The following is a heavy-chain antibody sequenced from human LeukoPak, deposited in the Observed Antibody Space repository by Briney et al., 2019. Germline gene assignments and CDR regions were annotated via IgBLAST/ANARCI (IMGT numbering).Heavy chain of an antibody. CDR1: GGSISSYY. J-gene: IGHJ3*02. V-gene: IGHV4-4*07. Sequence: SETLSLTCTVSGGSISSYYWSWIRQPAGKGLEWIGRIYITGNTKYKPSLKSRGTMSGDAAKKQSALNLSSVTAADTAVYYCARGGHYGSMTYGPDAFDIWGQGTMVTVSS. CDR3: ARGGHYGSMTYGPDAFDI. D-gene: IGHD3-10*01. CDR2: IYITGNT.